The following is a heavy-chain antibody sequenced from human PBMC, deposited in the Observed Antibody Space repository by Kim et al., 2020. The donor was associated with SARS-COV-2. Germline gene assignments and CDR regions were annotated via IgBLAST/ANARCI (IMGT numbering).Heavy chain of an antibody. V-gene: IGHV1-3*01. Sequence: ASVKVSCKASGYTFIRYPIHWVRQAPGQRLEWMGWINVGNGNTKYSQKFQGRITLTRDTSASTAYMEVSSLRSEDTAVYYCARETSTLQHYEPLPYRYWGQGTLVTVSS. J-gene: IGHJ4*02. D-gene: IGHD1-26*01. CDR2: INVGNGNT. CDR1: GYTFIRYP. CDR3: ARETSTLQHYEPLPYRY.